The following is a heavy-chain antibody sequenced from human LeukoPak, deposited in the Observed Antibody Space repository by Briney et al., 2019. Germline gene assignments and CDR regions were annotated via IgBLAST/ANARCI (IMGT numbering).Heavy chain of an antibody. D-gene: IGHD6-13*01. CDR3: AREHSSSWSSDYNWFDP. Sequence: PSQTLSLTCTVSGGSISSGSYYWSWIRQPAGKGLEWIGRIYTSGSTNYNPSLKSRVTISVDTSKNQFSLKLSSVTAADTAVYYCAREHSSSWSSDYNWFDPWGQGTLVTVSS. CDR2: IYTSGST. J-gene: IGHJ5*02. V-gene: IGHV4-61*02. CDR1: GGSISSGSYY.